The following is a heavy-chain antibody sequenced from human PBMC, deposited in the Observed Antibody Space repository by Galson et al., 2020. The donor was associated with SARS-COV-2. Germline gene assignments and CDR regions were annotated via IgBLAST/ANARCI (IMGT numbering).Heavy chain of an antibody. CDR1: GFSFSSYA. Sequence: GESLKISCAASGFSFSSYAMHWVRQAPGKGLEWVAGISYDGSNKYYADSVKGRFAISRDNSKNTLYLQMTSLRVEDTAVYYCANFDGGSYSFDYWGQGTLVTVSS. CDR3: ANFDGGSYSFDY. CDR2: ISYDGSNK. V-gene: IGHV3-30*18. D-gene: IGHD1-26*01. J-gene: IGHJ4*02.